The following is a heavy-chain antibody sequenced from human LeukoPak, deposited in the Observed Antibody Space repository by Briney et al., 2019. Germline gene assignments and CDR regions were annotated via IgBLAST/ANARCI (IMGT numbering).Heavy chain of an antibody. CDR3: ARGALVNDSSGYYPFDY. V-gene: IGHV4-34*01. Sequence: SETLSLTCAVYGGSFSGYYWSWIRQPPGKGLEWIGEINHSGSTNYNPSLKSRVTISVDTSKNQFSLKLSSVTAADTAVYYCARGALVNDSSGYYPFDYWGQGTLVTVSS. J-gene: IGHJ4*02. CDR2: INHSGST. D-gene: IGHD3-22*01. CDR1: GGSFSGYY.